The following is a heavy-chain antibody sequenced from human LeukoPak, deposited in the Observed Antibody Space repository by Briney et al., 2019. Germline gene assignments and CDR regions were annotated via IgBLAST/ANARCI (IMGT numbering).Heavy chain of an antibody. CDR2: VNTDWSST. Sequence: GGSLRLSCAASGFTFSSYWMHWVRQAPGKGLVWVSRVNTDWSSTNYADSVKGRFTISRDNAKNTMYLQMNSLRAEDTAVYYCTKDVTGNYDSWGQGTLVTVSS. V-gene: IGHV3-74*01. CDR1: GFTFSSYW. J-gene: IGHJ4*02. CDR3: TKDVTGNYDS. D-gene: IGHD1-20*01.